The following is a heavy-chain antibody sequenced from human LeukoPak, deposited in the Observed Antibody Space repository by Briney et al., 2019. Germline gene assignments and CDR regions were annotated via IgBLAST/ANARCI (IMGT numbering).Heavy chain of an antibody. CDR2: TYYRSKWFT. CDR1: GDSVSSNSVT. V-gene: IGHV6-1*01. Sequence: SQTLPLTCAISGDSVSSNSVTWNWIRQSPSRGLEWLGRTYYRSKWFTDYALSVKSRITVNPDTAKNQFSLQLNSVTPEDTAVYYCVRVVRGVFDSWGQGTLVIVSS. CDR3: VRVVRGVFDS. J-gene: IGHJ4*02. D-gene: IGHD2-8*01.